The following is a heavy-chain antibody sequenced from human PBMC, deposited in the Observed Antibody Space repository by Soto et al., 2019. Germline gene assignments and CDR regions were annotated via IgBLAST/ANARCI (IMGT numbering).Heavy chain of an antibody. CDR3: ARGIATGQLDP. V-gene: IGHV1-3*01. J-gene: IGHJ5*02. D-gene: IGHD2-15*01. Sequence: ASVKVSCKASGHTFTRYTMNWVRQAPGQRLEWMGWINPDNGNTKSSQKFQDRVIITRDTSASTAYMDLSSLRSEDTAVYYCARGIATGQLDPWGQGTLVTVSS. CDR2: INPDNGNT. CDR1: GHTFTRYT.